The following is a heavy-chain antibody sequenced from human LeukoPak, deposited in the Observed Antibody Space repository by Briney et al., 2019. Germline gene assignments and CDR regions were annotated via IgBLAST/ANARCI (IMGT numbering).Heavy chain of an antibody. Sequence: PGGSLRLSCAASGFTFDDYGMSWVRQVPGKGLEWVSGINWNGGRTGYADSVKGRFTISRDNAKKSLYVQMNSLRAEDMALYYCAREYYGSGSYYNVGYWGQGTLVTVSS. CDR3: AREYYGSGSYYNVGY. D-gene: IGHD3-10*01. CDR1: GFTFDDYG. V-gene: IGHV3-20*04. J-gene: IGHJ4*02. CDR2: INWNGGRT.